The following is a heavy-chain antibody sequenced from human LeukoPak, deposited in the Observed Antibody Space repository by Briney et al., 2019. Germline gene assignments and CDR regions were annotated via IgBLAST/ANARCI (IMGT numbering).Heavy chain of an antibody. Sequence: GESLKISCQASGYHFPTYWIGWVRPLPGKGLEWMGIIYPDDSDTRYNPSFQGQVTISADKSINTAFLQWSTLKSSDTAIYYCARPHTLDRTTKYYFDYWGQGTPVTVSS. J-gene: IGHJ4*02. CDR3: ARPHTLDRTTKYYFDY. CDR2: IYPDDSDT. V-gene: IGHV5-51*01. D-gene: IGHD1-26*01. CDR1: GYHFPTYW.